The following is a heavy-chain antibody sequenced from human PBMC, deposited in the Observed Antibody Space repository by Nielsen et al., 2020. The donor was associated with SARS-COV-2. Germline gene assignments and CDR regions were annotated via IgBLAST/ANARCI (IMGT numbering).Heavy chain of an antibody. CDR1: GGSISSYY. Sequence: GSLRLSCTVSGGSISSYYWGWIRQPPGKGLEWIGSIYYSGSTYYNPSLKSRVTISVDTSKNQFSLKLSSVTAADTAVYYCASGYYDSSGWEFDAFDIWGQGTMVTVSS. CDR2: IYYSGST. J-gene: IGHJ3*02. V-gene: IGHV4-39*07. CDR3: ASGYYDSSGWEFDAFDI. D-gene: IGHD3-22*01.